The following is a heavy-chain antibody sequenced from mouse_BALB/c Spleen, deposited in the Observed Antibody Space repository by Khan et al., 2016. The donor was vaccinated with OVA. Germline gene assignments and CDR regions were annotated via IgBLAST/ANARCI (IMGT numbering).Heavy chain of an antibody. Sequence: IQLVQSGAELVKPGASVKLSCIVSGFNIKDTYMHWVKQRPEQGLDWIGRIDPANGNTKYNPKFKGKATVTADTSSSTAYLQLSSLTSEDTAVYCCSYSLLLYAMDHWGQGTSVTVSS. CDR3: SYSLLLYAMDH. CDR2: IDPANGNT. D-gene: IGHD1-2*01. J-gene: IGHJ4*01. CDR1: GFNIKDTY. V-gene: IGHV14-3*02.